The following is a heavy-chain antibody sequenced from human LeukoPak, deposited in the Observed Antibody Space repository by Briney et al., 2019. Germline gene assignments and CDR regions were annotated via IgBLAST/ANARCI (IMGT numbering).Heavy chain of an antibody. CDR2: IYYSGST. V-gene: IGHV4-31*03. Sequence: SQTLSLTCSVSGGSISSGGYYWSWIRQHPGKGLEWIGYIYYSGSTYYNPSLKSRVTISVDTSKNQFSLKLSSVTAADTAVYYCARAGGGDPTLDYWGQGTLVTVSS. J-gene: IGHJ4*02. CDR1: GGSISSGGYY. CDR3: ARAGGGDPTLDY. D-gene: IGHD2-21*02.